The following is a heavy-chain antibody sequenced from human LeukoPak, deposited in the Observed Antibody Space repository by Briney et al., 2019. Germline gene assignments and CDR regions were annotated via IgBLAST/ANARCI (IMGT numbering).Heavy chain of an antibody. CDR1: GVSISTYY. D-gene: IGHD3-22*01. J-gene: IGHJ3*02. CDR2: FSYSGST. Sequence: SETLSLTCSVSGVSISTYYWIWIRQPPAKGLEWMGFFSYSGSTKYNPSLMSRVTMSVDTSKTQFSLELNSVTAADTAVYYCAGKGPPYFDSSGYYAFDIWGQGTMVTVSS. CDR3: AGKGPPYFDSSGYYAFDI. V-gene: IGHV4-59*01.